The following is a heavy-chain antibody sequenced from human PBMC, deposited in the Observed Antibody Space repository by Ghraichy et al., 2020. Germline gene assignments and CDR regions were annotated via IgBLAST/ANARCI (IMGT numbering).Heavy chain of an antibody. CDR2: IRDDGGDA. D-gene: IGHD3-10*01. J-gene: IGHJ4*02. CDR1: GFSFSNHW. V-gene: IGHV3-74*01. CDR3: ARDVILGLGSCDY. Sequence: GGSLRLSCAASGFSFSNHWMHWVRQAPGKGLVWVARIRDDGGDATYADSVKGRFTISRDNAEHKLYLQMNSLRHEDTAVYYCARDVILGLGSCDYWGQGTLVTVSS.